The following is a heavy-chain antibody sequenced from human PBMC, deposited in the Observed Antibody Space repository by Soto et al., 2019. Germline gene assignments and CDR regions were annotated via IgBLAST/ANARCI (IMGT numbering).Heavy chain of an antibody. CDR3: ARELENDGGYYMDV. J-gene: IGHJ6*03. V-gene: IGHV3-74*01. D-gene: IGHD1-1*01. CDR1: GFTFSRYW. CDR2: INGEGSRI. Sequence: GGSLRLSCAASGFTFSRYWMHWVSHAPGKGLVWVSRINGEGSRIIYTDSMKGRFPIARENTNNTLYLQMNCLRAEATAVYYCARELENDGGYYMDVWGKGTTVTVSS.